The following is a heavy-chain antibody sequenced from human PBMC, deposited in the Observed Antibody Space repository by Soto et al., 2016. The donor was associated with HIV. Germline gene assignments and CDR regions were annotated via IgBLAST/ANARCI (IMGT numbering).Heavy chain of an antibody. D-gene: IGHD2-2*01. CDR1: GFTLSDYY. V-gene: IGHV3-11*05. Sequence: QVQLVESGGGVVKPGGSLRLFCTASGFTLSDYYINWIRQAPGKGLEWVSYISSSGGYTKYADSVKGRFTISRDNAKNSLYLQMNNLRVEDTATYYCARDRRNIVIAFGYGMDVWGQGTTVTVSS. CDR2: ISSSGGYT. J-gene: IGHJ6*02. CDR3: ARDRRNIVIAFGYGMDV.